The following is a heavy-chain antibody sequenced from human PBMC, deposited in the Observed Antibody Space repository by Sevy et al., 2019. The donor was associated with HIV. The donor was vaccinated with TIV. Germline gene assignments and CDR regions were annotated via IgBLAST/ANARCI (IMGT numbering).Heavy chain of an antibody. V-gene: IGHV3-13*01. J-gene: IGHJ2*01. Sequence: GGSLRLSCVASGFTFGNYDMHWVRQAKGKGLEWVSAIGLAGDTYYPGSVKGRFPISREKDKKSLYLQMNSLRAGDTAVYYCARAWRDRWYFDLWGRGTLVTVSS. CDR2: IGLAGDT. CDR3: ARAWRDRWYFDL. CDR1: GFTFGNYD.